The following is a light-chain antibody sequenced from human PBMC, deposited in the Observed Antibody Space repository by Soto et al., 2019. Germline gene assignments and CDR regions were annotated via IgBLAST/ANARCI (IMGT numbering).Light chain of an antibody. J-gene: IGLJ1*01. CDR2: GDN. CDR3: QSYDISLHNYV. Sequence: QPVLTQPPSVSGAPGQRVTISCTGSSSNIGAGYDVHWYQQLPGTAPKLLIYGDNNRPSGVPDRFSGSKSGTSASLAITRLQAEDEADYYCQSYDISLHNYVFGTGTKLTVL. CDR1: SSNIGAGYD. V-gene: IGLV1-40*01.